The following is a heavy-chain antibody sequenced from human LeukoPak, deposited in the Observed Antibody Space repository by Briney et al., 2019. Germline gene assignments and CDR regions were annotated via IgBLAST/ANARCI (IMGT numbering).Heavy chain of an antibody. CDR1: GFTFSSWV. V-gene: IGHV3-23*01. J-gene: IGHJ3*02. CDR2: ISGSGGST. Sequence: PRGSLRLSCAASGFTFSSWVVTWVRQAPGKGLEWVSGISGSGGSTYYADSVKGRFTVSRNNSKDTLYLQMNSLRAEDTAVYHCAKDNAQGGATSLVSDIWGQGAMVTVSS. D-gene: IGHD1-26*01. CDR3: AKDNAQGGATSLVSDI.